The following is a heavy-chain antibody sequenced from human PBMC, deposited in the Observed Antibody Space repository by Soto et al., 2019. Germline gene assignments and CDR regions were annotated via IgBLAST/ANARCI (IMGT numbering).Heavy chain of an antibody. CDR3: ARVRQWLGHNWFDP. Sequence: SETLSLTFTVSGGSISSYYWSWIRQPPGKGLEWIGYIYYSGSTNYNPSLKSRVTISVDTSKNQFSLKLSSVTAADTAVYYCARVRQWLGHNWFDPWGQGTLVTVSS. V-gene: IGHV4-59*01. CDR1: GGSISSYY. D-gene: IGHD6-19*01. J-gene: IGHJ5*02. CDR2: IYYSGST.